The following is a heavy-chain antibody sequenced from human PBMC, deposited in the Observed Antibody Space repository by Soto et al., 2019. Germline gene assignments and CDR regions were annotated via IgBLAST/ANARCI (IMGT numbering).Heavy chain of an antibody. J-gene: IGHJ4*02. V-gene: IGHV1-69*01. CDR2: IIPILGTA. Sequence: QVQLVQSGAEVKKPGSSVKVSCKASGCTFSSCAISWVRQAPGQGPEWMGGIIPILGTANNAQKFQGRVTITADESTSTAYMELSSLKSEDTAVYYCARGWIGGSYLDGMDYWGQGTLVTVSS. CDR3: ARGWIGGSYLDGMDY. D-gene: IGHD1-26*01. CDR1: GCTFSSCA.